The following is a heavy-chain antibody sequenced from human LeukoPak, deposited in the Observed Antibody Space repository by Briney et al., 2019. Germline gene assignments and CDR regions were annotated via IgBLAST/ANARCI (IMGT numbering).Heavy chain of an antibody. CDR3: AKELRVAGGTTGFDY. CDR2: ISSSGGST. Sequence: GGSLRLSCAASGFTFSSYWMSWVRQAPGKGLEWVSGISSSGGSTYYADSVKGRFTISRDNSKNTLYLQLNSLRGEDTALYYCAKELRVAGGTTGFDYWGQGTLVTVSS. CDR1: GFTFSSYW. J-gene: IGHJ4*02. V-gene: IGHV3-23*01. D-gene: IGHD1-1*01.